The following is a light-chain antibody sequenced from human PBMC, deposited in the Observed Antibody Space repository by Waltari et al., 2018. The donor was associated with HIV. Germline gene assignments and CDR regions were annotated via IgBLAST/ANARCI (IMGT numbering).Light chain of an antibody. CDR3: QQYGNSPYT. Sequence: EIVLTQSQGTLPLSPGERATLSCRASQSVSSRYLAWYQQKPCQTPKVLIYGASSRATGIPDEFSGTAFRTDFTLTISRLEPEDFAVYYCQQYGNSPYTCGQGTKLEIK. CDR2: GAS. J-gene: IGKJ2*01. V-gene: IGKV3-20*01. CDR1: QSVSSRY.